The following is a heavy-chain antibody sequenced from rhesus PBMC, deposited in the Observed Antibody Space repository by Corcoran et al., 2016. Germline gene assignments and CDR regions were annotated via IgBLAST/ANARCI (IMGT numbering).Heavy chain of an antibody. J-gene: IGHJ6*01. V-gene: IGHV1-111*02. CDR2: VEPEGAEA. Sequence: EVQLVQSGAEVKKPGASVKISRKASGYTFTDYYLHSVRTAPGKGLEWMGGVEPEGAEARHEQKFQDRVTVSVETSTETAYMELSSLRYEDTAVYYCATGYYGLDSWGQGVVVTVSS. CDR3: ATGYYGLDS. CDR1: GYTFTDYY.